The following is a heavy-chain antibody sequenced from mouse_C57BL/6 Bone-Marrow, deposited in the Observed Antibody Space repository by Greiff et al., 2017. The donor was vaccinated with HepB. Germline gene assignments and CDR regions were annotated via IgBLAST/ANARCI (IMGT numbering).Heavy chain of an antibody. CDR3: AITTVVANYAMDY. D-gene: IGHD1-1*01. V-gene: IGHV1-72*01. CDR1: GYTFTSYW. Sequence: VQLQQPGAELVKPGASVKLSCKASGYTFTSYWMHWVKQRPGRGLEWIGRIDPNSGGTKYNEKFKSKATLTVDKPSSTAYMQLSSLTSEDAAVSYCAITTVVANYAMDYWGQGTTVTVSS. J-gene: IGHJ4*01. CDR2: IDPNSGGT.